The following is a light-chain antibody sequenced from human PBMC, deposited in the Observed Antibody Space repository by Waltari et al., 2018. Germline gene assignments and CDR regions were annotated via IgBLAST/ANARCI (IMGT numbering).Light chain of an antibody. V-gene: IGKV1-12*01. CDR1: QDISNF. CDR3: QQGNNFPPT. J-gene: IGKJ1*01. Sequence: DVQLTQSPSSVSASVGDRVTITCRASQDISNFLAWYQQKPGEAPKFLIYAASTLQTGVPSRFSGSGSGTEFTLTISGLQPEDFAAYFCQQGNNFPPTFGQGTEVQI. CDR2: AAS.